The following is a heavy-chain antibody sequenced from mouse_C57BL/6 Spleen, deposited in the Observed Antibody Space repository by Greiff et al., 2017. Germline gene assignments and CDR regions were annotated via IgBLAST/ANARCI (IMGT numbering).Heavy chain of an antibody. CDR3: ARSDWDVEAMDY. CDR1: GYTFTDYN. CDR2: INPNNGGT. V-gene: IGHV1-18*01. J-gene: IGHJ4*01. D-gene: IGHD4-1*01. Sequence: VQLQQSGPELVKPGASVKIPCKASGYTFTDYNMDWVKQSHGKSLEWIGDINPNNGGTIYNQKFKGKATLTVDKSSSTAYMELRSLTSEDTAVYYCARSDWDVEAMDYWGQGTSVTVSS.